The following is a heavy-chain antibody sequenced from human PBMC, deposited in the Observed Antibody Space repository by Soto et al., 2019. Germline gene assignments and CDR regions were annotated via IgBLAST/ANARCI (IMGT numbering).Heavy chain of an antibody. CDR1: GFTFSSYW. J-gene: IGHJ6*02. Sequence: RRLSCAASGFTFSSYWMSWVRQAPGKGLEWAANIKQDGTENYYVDSVKGRFTISRDNAKRSLYLQMNSLRAEDTAVYYCARGTNWNNHYGMDVWGQGTTVTVSS. CDR2: IKQDGTEN. V-gene: IGHV3-7*03. CDR3: ARGTNWNNHYGMDV. D-gene: IGHD1-1*01.